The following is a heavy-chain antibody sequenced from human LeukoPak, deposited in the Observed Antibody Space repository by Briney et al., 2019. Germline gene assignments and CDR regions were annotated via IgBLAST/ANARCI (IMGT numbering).Heavy chain of an antibody. CDR2: IYHSGST. Sequence: SETLSLTCTVSGGSIDTYYWSWIRQPPGKGLEWIGYIYHSGSTYYNPSLKSRVTISVDRSKNQFSLKLSSVTAADTAVYYCASTNHYDFWSGYYPWGQGTLVTVSS. D-gene: IGHD3-3*01. J-gene: IGHJ5*02. V-gene: IGHV4-59*12. CDR3: ASTNHYDFWSGYYP. CDR1: GGSIDTYY.